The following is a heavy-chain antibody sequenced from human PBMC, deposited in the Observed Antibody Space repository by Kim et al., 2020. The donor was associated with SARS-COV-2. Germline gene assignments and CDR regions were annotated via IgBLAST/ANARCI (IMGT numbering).Heavy chain of an antibody. CDR3: ARVSSGSYYIYAFDI. V-gene: IGHV1-3*01. Sequence: QKFQGRVTITRDTSASTAYMELSSLRSEDTAVYYCARVSSGSYYIYAFDIWGQGTMVTVSS. D-gene: IGHD1-26*01. J-gene: IGHJ3*02.